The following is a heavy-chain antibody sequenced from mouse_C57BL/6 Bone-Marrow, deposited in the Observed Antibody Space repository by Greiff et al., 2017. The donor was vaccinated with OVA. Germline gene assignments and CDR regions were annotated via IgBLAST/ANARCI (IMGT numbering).Heavy chain of an antibody. D-gene: IGHD2-3*01. CDR1: GYTFTSYW. CDR2: IFPGSGST. Sequence: VQLQQSGPELVRPGASVKISCKAPGYTFTSYWMQWVRQRPGQGLEWIGEIFPGSGSTYYNEKFKGKATLTVDTSSSTAYMQLSSLTSEDSAVYFCARYDGYTDYFDYWGQGTTLTVSS. J-gene: IGHJ2*01. V-gene: IGHV1-56*01. CDR3: ARYDGYTDYFDY.